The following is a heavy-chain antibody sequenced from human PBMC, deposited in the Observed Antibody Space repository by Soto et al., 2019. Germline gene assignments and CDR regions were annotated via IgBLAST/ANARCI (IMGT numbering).Heavy chain of an antibody. Sequence: EVQLLESGGDLVQPGGSLRLSCVASGFTFSRYAMNWVRQAPGKGLEWVSTISGRGSSTSYADSVKGRFSISRDNPKTTLFLQMNSLRAEDTHVYYCAKGIDRVAGNYDALWGRGTLVTVS. D-gene: IGHD6-19*01. J-gene: IGHJ2*01. CDR1: GFTFSRYA. V-gene: IGHV3-23*01. CDR3: AKGIDRVAGNYDAL. CDR2: ISGRGSST.